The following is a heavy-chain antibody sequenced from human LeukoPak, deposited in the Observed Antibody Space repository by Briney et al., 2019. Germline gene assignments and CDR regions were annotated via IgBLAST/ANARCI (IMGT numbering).Heavy chain of an antibody. D-gene: IGHD4-17*01. CDR2: INSNSEYI. V-gene: IGHV3-21*04. CDR3: VKGPYGDYWGRGDN. Sequence: PGETLRLSCAASGFTFSTYTMNWVRQPPGKGLEWVSLINSNSEYIYYADLVKGRFTISRDNAKNSLYLEMNSLRAEDTALYYCVKGPYGDYWGRGDNWGQGTLVIVSS. J-gene: IGHJ4*02. CDR1: GFTFSTYT.